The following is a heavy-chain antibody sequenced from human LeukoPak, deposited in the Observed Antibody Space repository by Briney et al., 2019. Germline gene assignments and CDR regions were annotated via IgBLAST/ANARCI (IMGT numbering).Heavy chain of an antibody. CDR3: ARDVSGATGDY. Sequence: PGGSLRLSCAASGFTFSSYSMNWVRQAPGKGLEWVSYISSSSTIYYADSVKGRFTISRDNAKNSLYLQMNSLRAEDTAVYYCARDVSGATGDYWGQGTLVTVSS. D-gene: IGHD1-26*01. V-gene: IGHV3-48*01. CDR2: ISSSSTI. CDR1: GFTFSSYS. J-gene: IGHJ4*02.